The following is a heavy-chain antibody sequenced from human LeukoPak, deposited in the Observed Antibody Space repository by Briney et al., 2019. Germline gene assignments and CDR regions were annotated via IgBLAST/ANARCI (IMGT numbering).Heavy chain of an antibody. Sequence: PRGSLRLSCAASGFTFSSSWMSWVRQAPGKGLEWVTNIKPDGSEKYYVDSEKGRFTISRDNAKNSLFLQMNSLRAEDTALYYCARDTVGVTDYWGQGTLVTVSS. V-gene: IGHV3-7*01. CDR3: ARDTVGVTDY. CDR2: IKPDGSEK. D-gene: IGHD1-26*01. CDR1: GFTFSSSW. J-gene: IGHJ4*02.